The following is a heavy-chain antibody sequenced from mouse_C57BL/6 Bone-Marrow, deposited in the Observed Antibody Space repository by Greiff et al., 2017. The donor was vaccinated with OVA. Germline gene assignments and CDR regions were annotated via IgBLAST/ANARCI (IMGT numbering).Heavy chain of an antibody. CDR1: GYTFTSYG. CDR2: IYPRSGNT. J-gene: IGHJ3*01. CDR3: ARSGDGYYPY. D-gene: IGHD2-3*01. Sequence: VHLQQSGAELARPGASVKLSCKASGYTFTSYGISWVKQRTGQGLEWIGEIYPRSGNTYYNEKFKGKATLTADKSSSTAYMELRSLTSEDSAVYFCARSGDGYYPYWGQGTLVTVSA. V-gene: IGHV1-81*01.